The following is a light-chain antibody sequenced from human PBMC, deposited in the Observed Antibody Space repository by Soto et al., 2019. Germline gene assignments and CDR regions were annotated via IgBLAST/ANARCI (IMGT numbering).Light chain of an antibody. V-gene: IGKV1-39*01. J-gene: IGKJ2*01. CDR1: QSISSF. Sequence: DIQMTQSPSSLSVSVGDRVTITCRASQSISSFLHWFQQKPGKAPKLLIYASFNLQSGVPSRFSGSGSGTDFTLTITTLQPEDFAAYYCQHSYTPPYTFGQGTKLEI. CDR2: ASF. CDR3: QHSYTPPYT.